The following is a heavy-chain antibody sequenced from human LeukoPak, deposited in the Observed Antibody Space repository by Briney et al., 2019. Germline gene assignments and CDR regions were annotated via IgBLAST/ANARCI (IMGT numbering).Heavy chain of an antibody. CDR1: GFTFSSYS. Sequence: GGSLRLSCAASGFTFSSYSMSWVRQAPGKGLEWVANIKQDGSEKNYVGSVKGRFTIARDNAKNSLYLQMNSLRAEDTAVYYCARVKGIVVVVAGSFDYWGQGTLVTVSS. CDR2: IKQDGSEK. J-gene: IGHJ4*02. D-gene: IGHD2-15*01. V-gene: IGHV3-7*01. CDR3: ARVKGIVVVVAGSFDY.